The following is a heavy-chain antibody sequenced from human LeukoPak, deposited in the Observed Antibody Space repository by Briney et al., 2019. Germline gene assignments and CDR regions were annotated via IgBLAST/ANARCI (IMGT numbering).Heavy chain of an antibody. D-gene: IGHD3-22*01. J-gene: IGHJ4*02. Sequence: GGSLRLSCAASGFTLSSYSMNWVRQAPGKGLEWVSSISSSSSYIYYADSVKGRFTISRDNAKNSLYLQMNSLRAEDTAVYYCARSNYYDSSGYFFWGQGTLVTVSS. V-gene: IGHV3-21*01. CDR3: ARSNYYDSSGYFF. CDR1: GFTLSSYS. CDR2: ISSSSSYI.